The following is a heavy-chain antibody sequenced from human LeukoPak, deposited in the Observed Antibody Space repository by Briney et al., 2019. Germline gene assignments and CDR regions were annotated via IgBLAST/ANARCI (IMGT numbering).Heavy chain of an antibody. CDR1: GGSISNYY. V-gene: IGHV4-59*01. CDR2: IYYSGNT. CDR3: VRENYSSGWYGIIDY. J-gene: IGHJ4*02. D-gene: IGHD6-19*01. Sequence: SETLSLTCTVSGGSISNYYWSWIRQPPGKGLEWIGYIYYSGNTNYNPSLKSRVTISVDTSKNQFSLKLSSVTAAETAVYYCVRENYSSGWYGIIDYWGQGTLVTVSS.